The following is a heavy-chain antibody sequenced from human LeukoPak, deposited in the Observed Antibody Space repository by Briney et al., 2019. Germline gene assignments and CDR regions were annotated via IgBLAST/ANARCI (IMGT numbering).Heavy chain of an antibody. D-gene: IGHD2-2*02. CDR2: INAGNGNT. CDR3: ARDRAYCSSTSCYKGWDY. J-gene: IGHJ4*02. Sequence: ASVKVSCKASGYTFTIYAMHWVRQAPRQRLEWMGWINAGNGNTKYSHKFQGRVTITTDTSATTAYMELSSLRSEDTAVYYCARDRAYCSSTSCYKGWDYWGQGTLVTVSS. V-gene: IGHV1-3*01. CDR1: GYTFTIYA.